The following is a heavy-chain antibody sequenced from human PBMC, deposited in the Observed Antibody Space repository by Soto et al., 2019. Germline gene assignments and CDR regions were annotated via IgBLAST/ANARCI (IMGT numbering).Heavy chain of an antibody. V-gene: IGHV4-59*08. Sequence: QVLLQESGPRLVMPSETLSLTCTVSGGSIRGYYWSWIRQPPGGGLEWLGHVYESGVTDYHPSLKSRVTIFMDMSKYQFSLALSSGTAADTALFYCARLVTGSTRGLFYWYIDLWGRGTLVTVSS. CDR2: VYESGVT. CDR1: GGSIRGYY. J-gene: IGHJ2*01. CDR3: ARLVTGSTRGLFYWYIDL. D-gene: IGHD4-17*01.